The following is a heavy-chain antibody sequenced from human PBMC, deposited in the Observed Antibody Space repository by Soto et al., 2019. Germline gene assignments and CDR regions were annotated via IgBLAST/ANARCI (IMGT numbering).Heavy chain of an antibody. CDR2: IIPIFGTA. V-gene: IGHV1-69*06. CDR1: GGTFSSYA. CDR3: ARGGYFDSSNYLAY. D-gene: IGHD3-22*01. Sequence: SVKVSCKASGGTFSSYAISWVRQAPGQGLEWMGGIIPIFGTANYAQKFQGRVTITADKSTSTAYMELSSLRSEDTAVYYCARGGYFDSSNYLAYWGLGTLVTVSS. J-gene: IGHJ4*02.